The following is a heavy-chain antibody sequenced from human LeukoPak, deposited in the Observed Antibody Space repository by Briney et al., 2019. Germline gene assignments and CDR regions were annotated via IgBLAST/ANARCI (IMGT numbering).Heavy chain of an antibody. D-gene: IGHD6-13*01. J-gene: IGHJ4*02. CDR3: AKEHSSSWPEYYFDY. V-gene: IGHV3-23*01. CDR1: GFTFISYA. Sequence: GGSLRLSCAASGFTFISYAMSWVRQAPGKGLGWVSAISGSGGSTYYADSVKGRFTISRDNSKNTLYLQMNSLRAEDTAVYYCAKEHSSSWPEYYFDYWGQGTLVTVSS. CDR2: ISGSGGST.